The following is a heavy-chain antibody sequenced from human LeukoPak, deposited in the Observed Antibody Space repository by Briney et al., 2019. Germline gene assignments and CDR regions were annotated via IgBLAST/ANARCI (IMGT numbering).Heavy chain of an antibody. D-gene: IGHD4/OR15-4a*01. J-gene: IGHJ5*02. CDR3: ARSSMVNTATGWFDP. CDR1: GDSISSYY. V-gene: IGHV4-59*12. Sequence: SETLSLTCTVSGDSISSYYWSWIRQPPGKGLEWIGYIYNSGSTNYNPSLKGRVTMSVDTSKNHMSLKLSSVTAADTAMYYCARSSMVNTATGWFDPWGQGTLVTVSS. CDR2: IYNSGST.